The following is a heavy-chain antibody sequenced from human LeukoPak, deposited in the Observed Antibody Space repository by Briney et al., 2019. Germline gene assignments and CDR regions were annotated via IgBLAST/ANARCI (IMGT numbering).Heavy chain of an antibody. J-gene: IGHJ1*01. Sequence: PSETLSLTCTVSGGSISSGGYYWSWIRQHPGKGLEWIGYIYYSGSTYYNPSLKSRVTISVDTSKNQFSLKLSSVTAADTAVYYCATHGYYYDSSGYYYFQHWGQGTLVTVSS. CDR2: IYYSGST. CDR1: GGSISSGGYY. V-gene: IGHV4-30-4*08. D-gene: IGHD3-22*01. CDR3: ATHGYYYDSSGYYYFQH.